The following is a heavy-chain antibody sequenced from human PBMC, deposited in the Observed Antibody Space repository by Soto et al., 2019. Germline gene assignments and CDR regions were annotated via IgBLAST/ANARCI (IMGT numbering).Heavy chain of an antibody. CDR3: ASGYGGIYYYYGMDV. D-gene: IGHD3-16*01. Sequence: PSETLSLTCAVYGGSFSGYYWSWIRQPPGKGLEWIGEINHSGSTNYNPSPKSRVTISVDTSKNQFSLKLSSVTAADTAVYYCASGYGGIYYYYGMDVWGQGTTVTVSS. CDR1: GGSFSGYY. V-gene: IGHV4-34*01. J-gene: IGHJ6*02. CDR2: INHSGST.